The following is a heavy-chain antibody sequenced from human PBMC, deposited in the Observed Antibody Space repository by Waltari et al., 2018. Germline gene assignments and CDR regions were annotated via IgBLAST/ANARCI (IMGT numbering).Heavy chain of an antibody. J-gene: IGHJ4*02. V-gene: IGHV3-21*01. D-gene: IGHD2-2*02. CDR1: GFTFSSYS. CDR3: ARRYCSSTSCYTDTFDY. CDR2: ISSSSSYI. Sequence: EVQLVESGGGLVKPGGSLRLSCAASGFTFSSYSMNWVRQAPGKGLGWVSSISSSSSYIYYADSVKGRFTISRDNAKNSLYQQMNSLRAEDTAVYYCARRYCSSTSCYTDTFDYWGQGTLVTVSS.